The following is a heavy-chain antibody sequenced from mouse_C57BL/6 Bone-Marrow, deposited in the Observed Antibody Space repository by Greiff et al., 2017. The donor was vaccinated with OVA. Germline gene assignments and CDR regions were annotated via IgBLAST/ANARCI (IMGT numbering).Heavy chain of an antibody. Sequence: QVQLQQPGAELVMPGASVKLSCKASGYTFTSYWMHWVKQRPGQGLEWIGEIDPSDSYTNYNQKFKGKSTLTVDKSSSTAYMQLSSLTSEDSAVYYCARLACSSQSRYYFDYWGQGTTLTVSS. D-gene: IGHD1-1*01. CDR1: GYTFTSYW. CDR3: ARLACSSQSRYYFDY. V-gene: IGHV1-69*01. CDR2: IDPSDSYT. J-gene: IGHJ2*01.